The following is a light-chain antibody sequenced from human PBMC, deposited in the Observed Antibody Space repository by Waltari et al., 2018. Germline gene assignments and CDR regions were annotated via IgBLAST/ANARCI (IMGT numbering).Light chain of an antibody. CDR1: SRDVGGYIY. J-gene: IGLJ1*01. V-gene: IGLV2-11*01. CDR3: CSYAGRYTFV. CDR2: DVD. Sequence: QSALTQPRSVSGSPGQSVTLSCTGSSRDVGGYIYVSWYHHQPGSAPKVMLYDVDNLPSGVPDRFSGSQSGKTSSLTISELQAEDEGDYYCCSYAGRYTFVFGSGTKVTVL.